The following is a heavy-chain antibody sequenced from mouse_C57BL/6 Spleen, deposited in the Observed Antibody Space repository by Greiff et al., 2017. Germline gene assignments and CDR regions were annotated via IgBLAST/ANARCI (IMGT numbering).Heavy chain of an antibody. CDR1: GFTFNDYG. CDR2: ISSGSSTI. Sequence: DVMLVESGGGLVKPGGSLKLSCAASGFTFNDYGMPWVRQAPEKGLEWVAYISSGSSTISHADTVKGRFTISRENAKKHLFLQMTSLRSDDTSIYYGSCALYGNGGAGFAYWGQGTLVTVSA. D-gene: IGHD2-1*01. CDR3: SCALYGNGGAGFAY. J-gene: IGHJ3*01. V-gene: IGHV5-17*01.